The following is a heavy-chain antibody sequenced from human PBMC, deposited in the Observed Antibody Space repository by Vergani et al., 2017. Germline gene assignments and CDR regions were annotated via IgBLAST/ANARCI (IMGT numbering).Heavy chain of an antibody. Sequence: QVQLQQWGAGLLKPSETLSLTCAVYGGSFSGYYWSWIRQPPGKGLEWIGEINHSGSTNYNPSLKSRVTISVDTSKNQFSLKLSSVTAADTAVYYCARVPGIAAVTNWFDPGGQGTLVTVSS. V-gene: IGHV4-34*01. CDR2: INHSGST. J-gene: IGHJ5*02. D-gene: IGHD6-13*01. CDR1: GGSFSGYY. CDR3: ARVPGIAAVTNWFDP.